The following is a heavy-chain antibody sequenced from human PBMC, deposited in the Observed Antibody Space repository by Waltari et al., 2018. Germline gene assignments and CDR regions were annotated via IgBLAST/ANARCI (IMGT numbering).Heavy chain of an antibody. J-gene: IGHJ6*03. Sequence: VQLVQSGAEVKEPGASVKVSCKASGYTFTAHHIHWMRQAPGQGLEWMGWINPNSGDTNNAQKFEGRVTMTRDTSISTAYMELSRLRSDDTAMYYCARDREATYNVYYYYMDVWGKGTTVTVSS. CDR3: ARDREATYNVYYYYMDV. CDR2: INPNSGDT. V-gene: IGHV1-2*02. CDR1: GYTFTAHH. D-gene: IGHD1-1*01.